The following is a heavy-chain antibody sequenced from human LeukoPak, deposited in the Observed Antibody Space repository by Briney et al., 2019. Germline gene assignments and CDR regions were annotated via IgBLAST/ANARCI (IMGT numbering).Heavy chain of an antibody. CDR2: INAGNGNT. CDR1: GYTFTGYY. D-gene: IGHD2-21*02. V-gene: IGHV1-3*01. Sequence: ASVKVSCKASGYTFTGYYMHWVRQAPGQRLEWMGWINAGNGNTKYSQKFQGRVTITRDTSASTAYMELSSLRSEDTAVYYCARVPYCGGDPECGAFDIWGQGTMVTVSS. J-gene: IGHJ3*02. CDR3: ARVPYCGGDPECGAFDI.